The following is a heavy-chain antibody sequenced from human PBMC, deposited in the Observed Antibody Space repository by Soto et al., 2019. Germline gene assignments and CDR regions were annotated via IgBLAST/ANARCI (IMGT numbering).Heavy chain of an antibody. J-gene: IGHJ4*02. CDR3: GRDHYGFNSIDQ. D-gene: IGHD4-17*01. Sequence: PGGSLRLSCVASGFSLSDHWMHWVRHVPGKGLVHVSRIRTDGGYTNYADFVEGRFTITRDNAKNTLYLQMNSLRAEDTAVYFCGRDHYGFNSIDQWGQGTLVTVSS. CDR1: GFSLSDHW. V-gene: IGHV3-74*01. CDR2: IRTDGGYT.